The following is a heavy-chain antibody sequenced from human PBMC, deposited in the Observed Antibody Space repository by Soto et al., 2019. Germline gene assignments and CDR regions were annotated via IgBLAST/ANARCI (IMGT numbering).Heavy chain of an antibody. CDR1: GFPFSTLT. V-gene: IGHV3-21*01. CDR3: ARGVLPISSTSWFDP. D-gene: IGHD3-16*01. J-gene: IGHJ5*02. CDR2: ISRSSTYI. Sequence: EVQLVESGGGLVNPGGSRGLSFVVSGFPFSTLTINGVRKAQGKGWGWVSFISRSSTYIYYADSVKGRFTISRDDAENSLFLQMNSLRAEDTAVYYCARGVLPISSTSWFDPWGQGTLVTVSS.